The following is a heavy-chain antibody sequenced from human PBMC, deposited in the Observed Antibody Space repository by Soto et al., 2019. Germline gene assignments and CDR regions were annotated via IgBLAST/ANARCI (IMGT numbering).Heavy chain of an antibody. Sequence: PGGSLRLSCAASGFTFSDYYMSWIRQAPGKGLEWISYISSSGSTINDADSVKGRFTISRDNAKNSLYLQMDSLRAEDTAVYYCVRDKSHGKQADKFDYWGQGTLVTVSS. J-gene: IGHJ4*02. CDR3: VRDKSHGKQADKFDY. V-gene: IGHV3-11*04. D-gene: IGHD2-15*01. CDR2: ISSSGSTI. CDR1: GFTFSDYY.